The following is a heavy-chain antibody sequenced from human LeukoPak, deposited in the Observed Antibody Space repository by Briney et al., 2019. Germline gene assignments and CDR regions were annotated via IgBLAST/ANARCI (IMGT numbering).Heavy chain of an antibody. V-gene: IGHV3-23*01. Sequence: GGSLRLSCAASGFTFSSYGMSWVRQAPGKGLEWVSAISGSGGSTYYADSVKGRFTISRDNSKNTLYLQMNSLRAEDTAVYYCARDSYYYDSSFDYWGQGTLVTVSS. CDR2: ISGSGGST. CDR3: ARDSYYYDSSFDY. J-gene: IGHJ4*02. D-gene: IGHD3-22*01. CDR1: GFTFSSYG.